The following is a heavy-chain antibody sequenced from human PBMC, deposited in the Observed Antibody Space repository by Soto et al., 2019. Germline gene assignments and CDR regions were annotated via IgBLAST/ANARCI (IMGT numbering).Heavy chain of an antibody. CDR2: VYTSGRT. CDR3: AKPLQQWLLQGSCVDV. V-gene: IGHV3-53*01. J-gene: IGHJ6*02. CDR1: GFTVTNSY. D-gene: IGHD6-19*01. Sequence: PGGSLRLSCAASGFTVTNSYMAWVRQAPGKGLEWVSVVYTSGRTYHADSVKGRFTVSRDISRDTLYLQMNSLRVEDTAIYYCAKPLQQWLLQGSCVDVWCQGTTVTVS.